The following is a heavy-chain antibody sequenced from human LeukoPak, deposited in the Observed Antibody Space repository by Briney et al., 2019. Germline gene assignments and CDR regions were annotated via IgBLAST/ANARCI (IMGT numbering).Heavy chain of an antibody. CDR1: GFTFSSYA. CDR3: ARESEHSVSQVDFDL. CDR2: ISDNGGST. V-gene: IGHV3-64*01. Sequence: PGGSLRLSCAASGFTFSSYAMHWVRQAPGKGLEYVSTISDNGGSTFYANSVKGRFTISRDNSKNTLYLQMGSLRPEDMAVYYCARESEHSVSQVDFDLWGQGTMATVSS. J-gene: IGHJ3*01. D-gene: IGHD2-15*01.